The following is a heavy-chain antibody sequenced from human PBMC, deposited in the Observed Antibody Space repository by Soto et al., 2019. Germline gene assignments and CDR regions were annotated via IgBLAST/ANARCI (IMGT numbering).Heavy chain of an antibody. Sequence: AGSLRLSCAASGFTFSSYGMHWVRQAPGKGLEWVAVIWYDGSNKYYADSVKGRFTISRDNSKNTLYLQMNSLRAEDTAVYYCARDGDSVVPPTLFSMDVWGQGTTVTVSS. CDR1: GFTFSSYG. J-gene: IGHJ6*02. CDR3: ARDGDSVVPPTLFSMDV. CDR2: IWYDGSNK. D-gene: IGHD5-12*01. V-gene: IGHV3-33*01.